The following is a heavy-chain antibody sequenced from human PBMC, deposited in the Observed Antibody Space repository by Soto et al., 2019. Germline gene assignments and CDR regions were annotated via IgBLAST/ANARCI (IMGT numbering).Heavy chain of an antibody. D-gene: IGHD3-3*01. CDR2: INHSGST. Sequence: SETLSLTCAVYGGSFSGYYWSWIRQPPGKGLEWIGEINHSGSTNYNPSLKSRVTISVDTSKNQFSLKLSSVTAADTAVYYCASGQYYDFWSGYYGRWFDPWGQGTLVTVSS. J-gene: IGHJ5*02. V-gene: IGHV4-34*01. CDR1: GGSFSGYY. CDR3: ASGQYYDFWSGYYGRWFDP.